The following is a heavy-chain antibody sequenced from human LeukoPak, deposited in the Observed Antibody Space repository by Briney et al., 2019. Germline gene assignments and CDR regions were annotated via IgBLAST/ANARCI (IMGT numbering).Heavy chain of an antibody. J-gene: IGHJ4*02. Sequence: GGSLRLSCAASGFSFSSYSMNWVRQAPGKGLEWVSYISSSSSTIYYADSVKGRFTISRDNAKNSLYLQMNSLRDEDTAVYYCARGIASSSPWIDYWGQGTLVTVSS. CDR3: ARGIASSSPWIDY. CDR2: ISSSSSTI. CDR1: GFSFSSYS. D-gene: IGHD6-6*01. V-gene: IGHV3-48*02.